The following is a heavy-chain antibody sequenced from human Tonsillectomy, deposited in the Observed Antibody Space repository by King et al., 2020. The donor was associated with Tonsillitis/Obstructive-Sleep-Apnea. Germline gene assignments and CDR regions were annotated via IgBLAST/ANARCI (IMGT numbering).Heavy chain of an antibody. CDR2: ISSSGSTI. J-gene: IGHJ4*02. Sequence: VQLVESGGGLVQPGGSLRLSCAASGFTFSSYEMNWVRQAPGKGLEWVSYISSSGSTIYHADSVKGRFTMSRDNAKNSQYLQMNSLRAEDTAVYYCARDAHRYDFWSGPFDYWGQGTLVTVSS. V-gene: IGHV3-48*03. D-gene: IGHD3-3*01. CDR3: ARDAHRYDFWSGPFDY. CDR1: GFTFSSYE.